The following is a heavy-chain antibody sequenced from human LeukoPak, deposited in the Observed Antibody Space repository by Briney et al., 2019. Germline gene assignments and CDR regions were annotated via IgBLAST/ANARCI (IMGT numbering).Heavy chain of an antibody. J-gene: IGHJ4*02. CDR3: ARRVTFGSYYVDY. Sequence: SETLSLTCTVSGGSITSYYWSWIRQPPGKGLEWIGYIYYSGGTNYNPSLKSRVTISVDTSKNQFSLKLSSVTAADTAVYYCARRVTFGSYYVDYWGQGTLVTVSS. V-gene: IGHV4-59*08. D-gene: IGHD1-26*01. CDR1: GGSITSYY. CDR2: IYYSGGT.